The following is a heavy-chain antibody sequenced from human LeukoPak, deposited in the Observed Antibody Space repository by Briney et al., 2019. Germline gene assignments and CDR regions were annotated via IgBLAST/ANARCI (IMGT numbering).Heavy chain of an antibody. CDR3: AKDLGPDTRVIAAAGPFDY. D-gene: IGHD6-13*01. J-gene: IGHJ4*02. CDR1: GFTFSSYA. CDR2: ISGSGGST. Sequence: GGSLRLSCAVSGFTFSSYAMSWVRQAPGKGLEWVSAISGSGGSTYYADSVKGRFTISRDNSKNTLYLQMNSLRAEDTAVYYCAKDLGPDTRVIAAAGPFDYWGQGTLVTVSS. V-gene: IGHV3-23*01.